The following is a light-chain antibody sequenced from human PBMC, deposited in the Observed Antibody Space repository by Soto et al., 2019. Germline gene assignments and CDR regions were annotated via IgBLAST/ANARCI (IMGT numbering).Light chain of an antibody. J-gene: IGKJ3*01. CDR3: QQYYSTPST. Sequence: DIVMTQSPDSLAVSLGERATINCKSSQSVLYSSNNKNYLAWYQQKPGQPPKLLIYWASTRESGVPDRFSGSGSGTDFTLTISSLQAEDVAVCYCQQYYSTPSTFGPGTKVDIK. CDR1: QSVLYSSNNKNY. V-gene: IGKV4-1*01. CDR2: WAS.